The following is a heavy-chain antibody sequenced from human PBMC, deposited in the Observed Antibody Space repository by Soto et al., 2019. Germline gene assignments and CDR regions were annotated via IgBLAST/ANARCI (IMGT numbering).Heavy chain of an antibody. CDR2: INPNSGGT. J-gene: IGHJ6*03. D-gene: IGHD2-2*03. CDR1: GYTFTGYY. V-gene: IGHV1-2*04. CDR3: ARSAIAGYCSSTSCTDPYYYMDV. Sequence: GASVKVSCKASGYTFTGYYMHCVRQAPGQGLEWMGWINPNSGGTNYAQKFQGWVTMTRDTSISTAYMELSRLRSDDTAVYYCARSAIAGYCSSTSCTDPYYYMDVWGKGTTVTVSS.